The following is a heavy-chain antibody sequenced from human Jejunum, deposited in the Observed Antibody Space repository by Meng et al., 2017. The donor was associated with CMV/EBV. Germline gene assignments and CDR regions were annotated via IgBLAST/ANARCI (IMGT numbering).Heavy chain of an antibody. Sequence: CTAFGYTFPVYAIHWMRQAPGQGPEWMGWINTNTGNPTYARGFTGRFVFSLDTSVSTAYVEISGLKAEDTAVYYCARYGLVLGKFDYWGQGTLVTVSS. D-gene: IGHD2-8*01. J-gene: IGHJ4*02. CDR1: GYTFPVYA. V-gene: IGHV7-4-1*02. CDR3: ARYGLVLGKFDY. CDR2: INTNTGNP.